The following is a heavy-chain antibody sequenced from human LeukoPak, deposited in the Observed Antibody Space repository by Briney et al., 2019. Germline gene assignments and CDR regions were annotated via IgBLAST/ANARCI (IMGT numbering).Heavy chain of an antibody. D-gene: IGHD3-10*01. V-gene: IGHV4-59*01. CDR1: GGSMSSFY. J-gene: IGHJ4*02. CDR3: ARRGSGTYRLDY. Sequence: SETLSLTCTVSGGSMSSFYWSWIRQPPGKGLEWIGYIYYSGSTSGSTNYNPSLKSRVGISVDTSKNQFSLKLGSVTAADTAVYYCARRGSGTYRLDYWGQGTLVTVSS. CDR2: IYYSGSTSGST.